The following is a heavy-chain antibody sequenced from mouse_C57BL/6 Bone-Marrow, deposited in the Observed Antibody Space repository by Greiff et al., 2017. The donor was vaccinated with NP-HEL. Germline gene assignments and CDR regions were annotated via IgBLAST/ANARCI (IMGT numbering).Heavy chain of an antibody. CDR1: GYTFTSYT. CDR2: INPSSGYT. J-gene: IGHJ3*01. V-gene: IGHV1-4*01. Sequence: QVQLQQSGAELARPGASVKMSCKASGYTFTSYTMHWVKQRPGQGLEWIGYINPSSGYTKYNQKFKDKATLTADKSSSTAYMQLSSLTSADSAVYYCAGGDYDGSSSAWFAYWGQGTLVTVSA. D-gene: IGHD1-1*01. CDR3: AGGDYDGSSSAWFAY.